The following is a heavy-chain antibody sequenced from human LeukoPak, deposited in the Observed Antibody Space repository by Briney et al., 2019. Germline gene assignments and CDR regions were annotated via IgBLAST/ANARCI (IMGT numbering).Heavy chain of an antibody. D-gene: IGHD2-15*01. CDR3: ARDRGYCSGGSCYPYYFDY. V-gene: IGHV1-69*13. J-gene: IGHJ4*02. Sequence: GASVKVSCKASGGTFSSYAISWVRQAPGQGLEWMGGIIPIFGTANYAQKFQGRVTITADESTSTAYKELSSLRSEDTAVYYCARDRGYCSGGSCYPYYFDYWGQGTLVTVSS. CDR2: IIPIFGTA. CDR1: GGTFSSYA.